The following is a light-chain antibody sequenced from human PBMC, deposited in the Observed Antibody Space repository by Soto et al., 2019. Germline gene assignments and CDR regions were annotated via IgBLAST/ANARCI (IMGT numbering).Light chain of an antibody. V-gene: IGLV2-14*03. CDR1: SSDVGGYNY. CDR2: DVS. J-gene: IGLJ1*01. Sequence: QSVLTQPASVSGSPGQSITISCTGTSSDVGGYNYVSWYQHRPGKAPKLIIYDVSNRPSGVSIRFSGSKSDNTASLTISGLQPEDEADYHCSSYTTSNTRQIVFGTGTKVTVL. CDR3: SSYTTSNTRQIV.